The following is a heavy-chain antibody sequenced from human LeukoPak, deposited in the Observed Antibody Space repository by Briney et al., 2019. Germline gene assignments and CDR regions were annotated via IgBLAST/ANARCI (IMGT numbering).Heavy chain of an antibody. V-gene: IGHV3-64*01. CDR3: ARDASDIVVVPAAVGPFDL. J-gene: IGHJ4*02. Sequence: GGSLRLSCAASGFTFSSYAMYWVRRTPGRGLEYVSVISGNGVSTHYATSVKGRFTISRDNSKNTLYLQMGSLRAEDMAVYYCARDASDIVVVPAAVGPFDLWGQGTLVTVSS. D-gene: IGHD2-2*01. CDR2: ISGNGVST. CDR1: GFTFSSYA.